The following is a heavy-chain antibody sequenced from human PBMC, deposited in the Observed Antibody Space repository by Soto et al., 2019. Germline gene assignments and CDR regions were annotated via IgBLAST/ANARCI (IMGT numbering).Heavy chain of an antibody. V-gene: IGHV3-48*01. CDR3: ARTSSPVVYGDFDY. D-gene: IGHD2-15*01. CDR1: GFTFNSYS. Sequence: GGSLRLSCAASGFTFNSYSMNWVRQAPGKGLEWVSYISSSSSTIYYADSVKGRFTISRDNAKNSLYLQMNSLRAEDTAVYYCARTSSPVVYGDFDYWGQGTLVTVSS. CDR2: ISSSSSTI. J-gene: IGHJ4*02.